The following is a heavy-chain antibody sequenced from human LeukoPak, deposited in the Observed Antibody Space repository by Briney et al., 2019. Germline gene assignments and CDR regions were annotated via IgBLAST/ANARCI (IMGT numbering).Heavy chain of an antibody. J-gene: IGHJ4*02. CDR2: ISGSGGST. Sequence: GGSLRLSCAASGFTFSSYAMSWVRQAPGKGLEWVSAISGSGGSTYYADSVKGRFTISRDNSKNTLYLQMNSLRAEDTAVYYCAKDSGTYYDFWSGYYASWGQGTLVTVSS. D-gene: IGHD3-3*01. V-gene: IGHV3-23*01. CDR3: AKDSGTYYDFWSGYYAS. CDR1: GFTFSSYA.